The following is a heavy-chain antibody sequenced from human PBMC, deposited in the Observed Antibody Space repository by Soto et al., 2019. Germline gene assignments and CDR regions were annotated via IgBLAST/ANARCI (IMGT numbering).Heavy chain of an antibody. CDR3: ARGRLGGTRNSYYYYYGMAV. Sequence: SRGLEWLGRTYYRSKWYNDYAVSVKSRITINPDTSKNQFSLQLNSVTPEDTAVYYCARGRLGGTRNSYYYYYGMAVWRQGTTVTVTS. CDR2: TYYRSKWYN. J-gene: IGHJ6*02. D-gene: IGHD1-1*01. V-gene: IGHV6-1*01.